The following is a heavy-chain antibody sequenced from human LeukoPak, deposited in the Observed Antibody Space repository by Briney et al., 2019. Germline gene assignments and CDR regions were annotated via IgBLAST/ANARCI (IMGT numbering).Heavy chain of an antibody. CDR3: AKDKNTPATAQPQRGYFES. Sequence: GGSLRLSCAASGFPFSGSGMHWVRQAPGKGLEWVAIIWYDGSNQYYADSVKGRFTISRDNSKNTVDLQMNSLRAEDTAVYFCAKDKNTPATAQPQRGYFESWGQGTLVTVSS. CDR2: IWYDGSNQ. D-gene: IGHD2-21*02. J-gene: IGHJ4*02. CDR1: GFPFSGSG. V-gene: IGHV3-33*06.